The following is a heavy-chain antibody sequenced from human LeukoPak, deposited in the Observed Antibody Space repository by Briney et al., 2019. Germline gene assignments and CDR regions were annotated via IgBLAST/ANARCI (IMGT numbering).Heavy chain of an antibody. CDR2: IYYSGGT. V-gene: IGHV4-59*01. Sequence: SETLSLTCTVSGGSISSYCWSWIRQPPGKGLEWIGYIYYSGGTNYNPSLKSRVTISVDTSKNQFSLKLSSVTAADTAVYYCARVGGSNYYYYGMDVWGQGTTVTVSS. CDR3: ARVGGSNYYYYGMDV. CDR1: GGSISSYC. D-gene: IGHD3-10*01. J-gene: IGHJ6*02.